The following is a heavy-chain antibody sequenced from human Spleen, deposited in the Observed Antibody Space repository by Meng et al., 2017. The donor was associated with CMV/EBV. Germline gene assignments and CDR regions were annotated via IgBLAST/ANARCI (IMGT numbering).Heavy chain of an antibody. CDR2: LYAGGKT. V-gene: IGHV3-53*01. CDR1: ALTVSSSY. D-gene: IGHD2-2*03. J-gene: IGHJ6*02. CDR3: ASGYPAYGMDV. Sequence: GGSLRLSCAASALTVSSSYMTWVRHAPGKGLECVSILYAGGKTNYADSVKGRFTISRDSSKNTLDLQMNSLRAEDSAVYYCASGYPAYGMDVWGHGTTVTVSS.